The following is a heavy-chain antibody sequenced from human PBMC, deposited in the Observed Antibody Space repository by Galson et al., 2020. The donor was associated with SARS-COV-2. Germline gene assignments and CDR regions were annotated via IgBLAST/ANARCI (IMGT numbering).Heavy chain of an antibody. Sequence: PSETLSLTCTVSGGSISSSSYYWGWIRQPPGKGLEWIGSMYYSGTTYYNPSLNGRVTISADTSKNQFSLKVRSVTAADTAVYYCARHTPGMAVAGLPNDYWGQGTLVTVSS. J-gene: IGHJ4*02. CDR3: ARHTPGMAVAGLPNDY. D-gene: IGHD6-19*01. CDR2: MYYSGTT. V-gene: IGHV4-39*01. CDR1: GGSISSSSYY.